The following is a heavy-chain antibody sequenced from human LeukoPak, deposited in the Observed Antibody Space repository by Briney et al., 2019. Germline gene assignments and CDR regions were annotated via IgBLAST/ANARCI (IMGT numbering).Heavy chain of an antibody. D-gene: IGHD4-17*01. J-gene: IGHJ4*02. V-gene: IGHV3-49*03. CDR3: TRDEYGVGSNFFDY. CDR2: ITNKAFGGTA. Sequence: GGSLRLSCTTSGFNFGDYAMSWFRQAPEKGLEGVGFITNKAFGGTAEYAASVKGRFTISRDDSRSIAYLQMDNLRTEDTGVYYCTRDEYGVGSNFFDYWGQETLVTVST. CDR1: GFNFGDYA.